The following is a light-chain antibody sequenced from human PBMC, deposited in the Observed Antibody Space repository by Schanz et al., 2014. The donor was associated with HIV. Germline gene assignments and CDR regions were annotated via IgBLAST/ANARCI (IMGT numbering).Light chain of an antibody. Sequence: EIVLTQSPGTLSLSPGERATLSCRASQSIRNDLAWYQQKPGQAPRLLIYGAFTRATGIPVRFSGRGSGTVFTLTISGLQSEDFALYYCQQYSDWPPSTFGQGTKVEIK. CDR2: GAF. CDR1: QSIRND. CDR3: QQYSDWPPST. J-gene: IGKJ2*01. V-gene: IGKV3-15*01.